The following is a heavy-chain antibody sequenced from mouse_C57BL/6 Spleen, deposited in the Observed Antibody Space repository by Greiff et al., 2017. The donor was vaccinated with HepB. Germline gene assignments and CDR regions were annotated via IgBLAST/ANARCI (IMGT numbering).Heavy chain of an antibody. Sequence: QVQLQQPGAELVRPGSSVKLSCKASGYTFTSYWMHWVKQRPIQGLEWIGNIDPSDSETHYNQKFKDKATLTVDKSSSTAYMQRSSLTSEDSAVYYCARGGGYDEGVDYWGQGTTLTVSS. CDR1: GYTFTSYW. CDR3: ARGGGYDEGVDY. V-gene: IGHV1-52*01. J-gene: IGHJ2*01. CDR2: IDPSDSET. D-gene: IGHD2-2*01.